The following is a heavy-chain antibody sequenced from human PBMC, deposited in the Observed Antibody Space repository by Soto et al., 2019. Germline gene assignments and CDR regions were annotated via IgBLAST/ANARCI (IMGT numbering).Heavy chain of an antibody. J-gene: IGHJ4*02. D-gene: IGHD3-22*01. CDR1: GFTFSSYG. V-gene: IGHV3-33*01. Sequence: QVQLVESGGGVVQPGRSLRLSCAASGFTFSSYGMHWVRQAPGKGLEWVAVIWYDGSNKYYADSVKGRFTISRDNSKNTLYLQMNSLRAEDTAVYYCARDYYDSSGYRDYWGQGTLVTVSS. CDR3: ARDYYDSSGYRDY. CDR2: IWYDGSNK.